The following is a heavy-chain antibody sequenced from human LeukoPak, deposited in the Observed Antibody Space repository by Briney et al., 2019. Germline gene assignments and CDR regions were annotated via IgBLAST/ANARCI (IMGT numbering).Heavy chain of an antibody. J-gene: IGHJ4*02. CDR1: GDSISTYY. Sequence: PSETLSLTCTVSGDSISTYYWSWIRQPPGKGLEWIGYMYYSGSTNYNPSLKSRVTISLDTPKNQFSLRLNSVTAADTAVYYCARGGAGYGPYDYWGQGTLVTVSS. D-gene: IGHD5-12*01. CDR3: ARGGAGYGPYDY. CDR2: MYYSGST. V-gene: IGHV4-59*01.